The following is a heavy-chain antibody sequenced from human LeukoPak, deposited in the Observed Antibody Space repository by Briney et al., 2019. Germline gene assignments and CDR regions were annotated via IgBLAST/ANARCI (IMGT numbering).Heavy chain of an antibody. CDR1: GYSISSGYY. V-gene: IGHV4-38-2*01. Sequence: SETLSLTCAVSGYSISSGYYWGWIRQPPGKGLEWIGSIYHSGSTYYNPSLKSRVTISVDTSKNQFSLKLSSVTAADPAVYYCERLCKVRGGKGGFDYWGQGTLVTVSS. CDR3: ERLCKVRGGKGGFDY. D-gene: IGHD3-10*01. J-gene: IGHJ4*02. CDR2: IYHSGST.